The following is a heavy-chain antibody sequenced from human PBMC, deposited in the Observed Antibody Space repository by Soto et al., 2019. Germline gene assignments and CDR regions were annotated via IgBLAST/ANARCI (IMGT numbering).Heavy chain of an antibody. CDR1: GGTFSSST. D-gene: IGHD6-19*01. V-gene: IGHV1-69*02. CDR2: IIPILGIA. Sequence: SVKVSCKASGGTFSSSTISWVRQAPGQGLEWMGRIIPILGIANYAQKFQGRVTITADKSTSTAYMELSSLRSEDTAVYYCARPVAGTVDDAFDIWGQGKMVTVSS. CDR3: ARPVAGTVDDAFDI. J-gene: IGHJ3*02.